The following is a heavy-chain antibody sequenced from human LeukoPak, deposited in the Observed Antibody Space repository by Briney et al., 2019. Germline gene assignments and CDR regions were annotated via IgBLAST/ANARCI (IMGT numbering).Heavy chain of an antibody. CDR2: IKQDEGEK. CDR3: ASQDGYNLRETYYLDY. D-gene: IGHD5-24*01. CDR1: GFTFSSYW. J-gene: IGHJ4*02. Sequence: GGSLRLSCAASGFTFSSYWMSWVRQAPGKGLEWVANIKQDEGEKYYVDSVKGRFTISRDNSKNTMFLQMNSLRAEDTAVYYCASQDGYNLRETYYLDYWGQGTLATVSS. V-gene: IGHV3-7*01.